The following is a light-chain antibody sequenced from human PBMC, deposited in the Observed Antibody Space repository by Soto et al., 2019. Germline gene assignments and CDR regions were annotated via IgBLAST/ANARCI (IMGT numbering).Light chain of an antibody. CDR2: GAS. CDR1: QSISSTY. Sequence: EIVLPQSPGTLSLSPGERATLSCRASQSISSTYLAWYQQKLGQAPRLLIYGASSRATGIPDRFSGSGSGTDFTLTISRLEPEDSAVYYCQQYGSSPRTFGQGTQVELK. V-gene: IGKV3-20*01. CDR3: QQYGSSPRT. J-gene: IGKJ1*01.